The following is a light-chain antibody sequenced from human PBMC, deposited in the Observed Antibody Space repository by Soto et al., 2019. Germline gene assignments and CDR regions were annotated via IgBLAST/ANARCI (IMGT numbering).Light chain of an antibody. V-gene: IGKV3-20*01. CDR2: DTS. CDR1: QSVSNNY. CDR3: QQYGYLGT. J-gene: IGKJ1*01. Sequence: EIVLTQSPATLXFSPGKRAPLCCXASQSVSNNYLAWYQQKPGQAPRLLIYDTSTRAINIPDRFSGSGSGTDFTLTISRLEPEDFAVYYCQQYGYLGTFGQGTKVDIK.